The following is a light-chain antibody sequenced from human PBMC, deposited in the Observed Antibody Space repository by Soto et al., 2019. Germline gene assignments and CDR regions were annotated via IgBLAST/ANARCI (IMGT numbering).Light chain of an antibody. CDR1: QDIRRC. CDR3: HQSYNSHPHA. Sequence: DIQMTQSPSSLSASVGDRVTITCQASQDIRRCLDWYQQKARKAPKLLIHEASTLARGVPSRFSGSGSGTEFSLTISGLQPADFVTYYCHQSYNSHPHAFGEGTKVDIK. CDR2: EAS. V-gene: IGKV1-39*01. J-gene: IGKJ1*01.